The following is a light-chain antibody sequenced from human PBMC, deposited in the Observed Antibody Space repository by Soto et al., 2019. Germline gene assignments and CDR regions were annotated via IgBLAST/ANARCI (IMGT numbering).Light chain of an antibody. CDR3: QQYGSSGT. CDR2: GVS. CDR1: QSVNSM. Sequence: EIVLTQSPGTLSLSPGERATLSCGASQSVNSMLAWYQQKPGQAPRLLIYGVSNRATGIPDRFSGSGSGTDFTLTISRLEPEDFAVYYCQQYGSSGTFGQGTKVDIK. J-gene: IGKJ1*01. V-gene: IGKV3-20*01.